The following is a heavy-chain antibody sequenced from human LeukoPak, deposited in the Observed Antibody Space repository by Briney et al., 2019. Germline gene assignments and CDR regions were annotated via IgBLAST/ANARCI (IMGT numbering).Heavy chain of an antibody. V-gene: IGHV3-23*01. CDR3: AKDHWGAIRGEFDY. Sequence: GGSLRVSCAASGFTFSSYAMSWVRQAPGKGLEWVSAMSGSGGSTYYTDSVKGRFTISRDNSKNTLYLQMNSLRAEDTAVYFCAKDHWGAIRGEFDYWGQGTLVTVSS. J-gene: IGHJ4*02. CDR1: GFTFSSYA. CDR2: MSGSGGST. D-gene: IGHD3-10*01.